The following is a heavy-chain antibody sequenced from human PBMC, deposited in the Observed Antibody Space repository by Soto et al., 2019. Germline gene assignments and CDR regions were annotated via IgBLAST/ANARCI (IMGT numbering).Heavy chain of an antibody. J-gene: IGHJ4*02. CDR2: SFIGGNT. D-gene: IGHD5-12*01. Sequence: PSETLSLTCTVSGGSISSSTYYWGWMRQPPGKGLEWIASSFIGGNTYYNPSLKSRVTISVDTSKNQFSLKLISVTAADTAVYYFARSMHSGAYDCVFDSWGQGTLVTVSS. CDR1: GGSISSSTYY. V-gene: IGHV4-39*07. CDR3: ARSMHSGAYDCVFDS.